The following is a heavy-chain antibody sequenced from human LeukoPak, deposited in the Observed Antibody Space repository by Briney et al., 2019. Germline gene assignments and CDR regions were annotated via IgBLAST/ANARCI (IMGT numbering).Heavy chain of an antibody. J-gene: IGHJ4*02. CDR1: GFTFSSYA. CDR2: ISGSGGST. CDR3: ATTYGDYVFDY. D-gene: IGHD4-17*01. V-gene: IGHV3-23*01. Sequence: GGSLRLSCAASGFTFSSYAMSWVRQAPGKGLEWVSAISGSGGSTYYADSVKGRFTISRDNCKNTLYLQMNSLRAEDTAVYYCATTYGDYVFDYWGQGTLVTVSS.